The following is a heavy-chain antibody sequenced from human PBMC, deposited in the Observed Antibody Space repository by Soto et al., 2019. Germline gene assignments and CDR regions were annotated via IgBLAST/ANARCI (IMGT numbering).Heavy chain of an antibody. D-gene: IGHD6-13*01. CDR3: ALAPGYSSSWYFAFDI. CDR1: GGTFSSYA. V-gene: IGHV1-69*13. Sequence: ASVKVSCKASGGTFSSYAISWVRQAPGQGLEWMGGIIPIFGTANYAQKFQGRVTITADASPSTAYMELNSLRAEYTAVYYCALAPGYSSSWYFAFDIWGQGTMVTVSS. J-gene: IGHJ3*02. CDR2: IIPIFGTA.